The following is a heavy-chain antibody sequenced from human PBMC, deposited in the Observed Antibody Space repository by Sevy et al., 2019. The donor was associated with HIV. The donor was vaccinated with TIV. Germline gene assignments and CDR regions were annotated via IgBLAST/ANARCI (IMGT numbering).Heavy chain of an antibody. CDR3: AREVESYSFDN. Sequence: ASVKVSCKASGYTFVDSYIHWVRQAPGQGPGWLGRINPRYGATDFAQKFQGRVTMTRDTSSSTAHMDLSSLTCADTAVYYCAREVESYSFDNWGQRTLITVSS. V-gene: IGHV1-2*06. J-gene: IGHJ4*02. CDR2: INPRYGAT. D-gene: IGHD1-26*01. CDR1: GYTFVDSY.